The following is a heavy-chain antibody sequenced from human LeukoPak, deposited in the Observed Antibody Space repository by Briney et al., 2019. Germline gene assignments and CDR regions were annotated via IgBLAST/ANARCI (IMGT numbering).Heavy chain of an antibody. J-gene: IGHJ6*02. CDR2: INHSGST. CDR3: ARRRDRDYYGMDV. D-gene: IGHD1-14*01. V-gene: IGHV4-34*01. CDR1: GGSFSGYY. Sequence: PSETLSLTCAVYGGSFSGYYWSWIRQPPGKGLEGIGEINHSGSTNYNPSLKSRVTISVDTSKNQFSLKLSSVTAADTAVYYCARRRDRDYYGMDVWGQGTTVTVSS.